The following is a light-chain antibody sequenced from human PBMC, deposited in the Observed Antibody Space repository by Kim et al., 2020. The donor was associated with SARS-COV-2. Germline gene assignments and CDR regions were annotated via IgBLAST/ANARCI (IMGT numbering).Light chain of an antibody. CDR3: ATWDDSLDVWM. Sequence: GQTVTSSCFGSASNIGSNTVNWYQQFPGTAPKLLIDTNNRRPSGGPDRVSGSKSGTSASLAISGLQSEDEADYYCATWDDSLDVWMFGGGTKLTVL. V-gene: IGLV1-44*01. CDR1: ASNIGSNT. J-gene: IGLJ3*02. CDR2: TNN.